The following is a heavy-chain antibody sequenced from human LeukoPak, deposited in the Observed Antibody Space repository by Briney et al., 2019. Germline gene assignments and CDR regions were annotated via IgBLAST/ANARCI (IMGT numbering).Heavy chain of an antibody. J-gene: IGHJ4*02. CDR3: AKDRQLLSGYFDY. D-gene: IGHD2-2*01. CDR2: IRYDGSNK. Sequence: GGSLRLSCAASGFTFSSYGMHWVRQAPGKGLEWVAFIRYDGSNKYYAYSVKGRFTISRDNSKHTLYLQMNSLRAEDTAVYYCAKDRQLLSGYFDYWGQGTLVTVSS. CDR1: GFTFSSYG. V-gene: IGHV3-30*02.